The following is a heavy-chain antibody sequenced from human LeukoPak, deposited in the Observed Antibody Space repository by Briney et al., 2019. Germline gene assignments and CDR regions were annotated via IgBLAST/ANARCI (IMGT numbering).Heavy chain of an antibody. CDR3: ARNDYGAKYNWFDP. D-gene: IGHD4-17*01. CDR2: IYYSGST. J-gene: IGHJ5*02. CDR1: GGSISSSSYY. V-gene: IGHV4-39*01. Sequence: SETLSLTCTVSGGSISSSSYYWGWIRQPPGKGLEWIGSIYYSGSTYYNPSLKSRFTISVDTSKNQFSLKLSSVTAADTAVYYCARNDYGAKYNWFDPWGQGTLVTVSS.